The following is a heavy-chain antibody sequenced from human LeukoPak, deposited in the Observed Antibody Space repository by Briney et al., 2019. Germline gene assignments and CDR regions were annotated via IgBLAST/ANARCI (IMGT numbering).Heavy chain of an antibody. CDR3: ARDSGDEAFDI. CDR2: ISPYNGNT. Sequence: ASVKVSCKASAYTYTSYGINWVRHAPGQGLEWMGWISPYNGNTHYAQKVQGRVTMTTDTSTSTAFMELRSLRSDDTAVYYCARDSGDEAFDIWGQGTMVTVSS. D-gene: IGHD3-10*01. V-gene: IGHV1-18*01. J-gene: IGHJ3*02. CDR1: AYTYTSYG.